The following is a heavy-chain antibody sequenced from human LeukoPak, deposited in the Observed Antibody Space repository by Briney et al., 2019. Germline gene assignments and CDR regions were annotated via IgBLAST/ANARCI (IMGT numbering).Heavy chain of an antibody. J-gene: IGHJ3*02. CDR1: GFTFSSYA. V-gene: IGHV3-23*01. CDR2: ISGSGGST. CDR3: ATDYDFWSGYYSGLAEGIDAFDI. Sequence: PGGSLRLSCAASGFTFSSYAMSWVRQAPGKGLEWVSAISGSGGSTYYADSVKGRFTISRDNSKNTLYLQMNSLRAEDTAVYYCATDYDFWSGYYSGLAEGIDAFDIWGQGTMVTVSS. D-gene: IGHD3-3*01.